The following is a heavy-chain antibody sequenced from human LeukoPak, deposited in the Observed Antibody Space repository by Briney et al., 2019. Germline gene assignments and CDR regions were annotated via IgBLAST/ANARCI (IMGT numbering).Heavy chain of an antibody. Sequence: GGSLRLSCAASGFTFSSYWMHWVRQAPGKGLVWVSRINSDGSSTSYADSVKGRFTIPRDNAKNTLYLQMNSLRAEDTAVYYCARAVGITGTTAHYWGQGTLVTVSS. CDR2: INSDGSST. CDR1: GFTFSSYW. J-gene: IGHJ4*02. D-gene: IGHD1-20*01. V-gene: IGHV3-74*01. CDR3: ARAVGITGTTAHY.